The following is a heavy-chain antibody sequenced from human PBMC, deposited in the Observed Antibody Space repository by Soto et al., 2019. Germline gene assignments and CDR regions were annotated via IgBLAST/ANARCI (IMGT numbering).Heavy chain of an antibody. J-gene: IGHJ6*02. Sequence: QVQLQESGPGLVKPSETLSLTCTVSGGSISSYYWSWIRQPPGKGLEWIGYIYYSGSTNYNPSLKSRVTIPVDTSKNQFSRKLSSVTAADTAVYYCASIMEEYDDFPSGMDVWGQGTTVTVSS. CDR1: GGSISSYY. CDR2: IYYSGST. V-gene: IGHV4-59*01. CDR3: ASIMEEYDDFPSGMDV. D-gene: IGHD3-3*01.